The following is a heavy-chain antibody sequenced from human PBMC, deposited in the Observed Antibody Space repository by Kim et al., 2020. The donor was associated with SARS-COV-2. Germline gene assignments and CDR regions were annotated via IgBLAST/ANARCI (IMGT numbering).Heavy chain of an antibody. Sequence: SVKVSCKASGGTFSSYAISWVRQAPGQGLEWMGGIIPIFGTANYAQKFQGRVTITADESTSTAYMELSSLRSEDTAVYYCARGRGVIRTYYYGMDVWGQGTTVTVSS. J-gene: IGHJ6*02. V-gene: IGHV1-69*13. CDR1: GGTFSSYA. CDR3: ARGRGVIRTYYYGMDV. D-gene: IGHD3-10*01. CDR2: IIPIFGTA.